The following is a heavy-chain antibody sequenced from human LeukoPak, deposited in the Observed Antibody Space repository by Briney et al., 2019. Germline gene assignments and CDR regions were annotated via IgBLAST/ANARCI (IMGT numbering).Heavy chain of an antibody. CDR1: GGSISSYY. V-gene: IGHV4-59*08. CDR3: ARASYSSSWYAVDN. CDR2: IHNSGST. J-gene: IGHJ4*02. D-gene: IGHD6-13*01. Sequence: SETLSLTCTVSGGSISSYYWSWIRQPPGKGLEWIGYIHNSGSTNYNPSLKSRVTISVDTSKNQFSLKVSSVTAADAAVYYCARASYSSSWYAVDNWGQGTLVTVSS.